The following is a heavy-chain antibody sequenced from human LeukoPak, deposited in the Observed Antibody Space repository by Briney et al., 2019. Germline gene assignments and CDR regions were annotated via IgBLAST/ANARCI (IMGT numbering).Heavy chain of an antibody. CDR1: GGSISSSSYY. Sequence: PSETLSLTCIVSGGSISSSSYYWGWIRQPPGKGLEWIGCISYSGSTNYNPSLKTRVTISADMSKNQFSLNLNSVTAADTAVYYCAFVSGSYNFDYWGPGTLVTVSS. J-gene: IGHJ4*02. V-gene: IGHV4-61*05. CDR2: ISYSGST. CDR3: AFVSGSYNFDY. D-gene: IGHD1-26*01.